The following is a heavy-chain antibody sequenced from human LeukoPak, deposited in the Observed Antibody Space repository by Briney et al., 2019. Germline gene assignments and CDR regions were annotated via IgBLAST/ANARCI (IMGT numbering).Heavy chain of an antibody. J-gene: IGHJ4*02. V-gene: IGHV1-69*05. D-gene: IGHD3-10*01. Sequence: GASVKVSCKASGGTFSSYAISWVRQAPGQGLEWMGRIIPIFGTADYAQKFQGRVTITTDESTITAYMELSSLRSEDTAVYYCARALDYGSGISPFDYWGQGTLVTVSS. CDR3: ARALDYGSGISPFDY. CDR1: GGTFSSYA. CDR2: IIPIFGTA.